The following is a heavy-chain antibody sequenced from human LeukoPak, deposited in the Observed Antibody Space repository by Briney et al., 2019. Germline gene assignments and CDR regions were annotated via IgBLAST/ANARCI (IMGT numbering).Heavy chain of an antibody. Sequence: GESLKISCKGSGYTFTSYYMHWVRQAPGQGLEWMGIINPSGGSTSYAQKFQGRVTMTRDTSTSTVYMELSSLRSEDTAVYYCARILGDYGDYVSDYWGQGTLVTVSS. CDR3: ARILGDYGDYVSDY. CDR2: INPSGGST. CDR1: GYTFTSYY. V-gene: IGHV1-46*01. D-gene: IGHD4-17*01. J-gene: IGHJ4*02.